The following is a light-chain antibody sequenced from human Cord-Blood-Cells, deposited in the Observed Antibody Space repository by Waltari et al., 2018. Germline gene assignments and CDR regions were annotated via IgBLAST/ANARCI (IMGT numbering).Light chain of an antibody. J-gene: IGKJ1*01. CDR3: QQYYSTPS. V-gene: IGKV4-1*01. CDR1: QSVLYSSNNKNY. CDR2: WAS. Sequence: DIVMNQSPDSLAVSLGERDTINCKSSQSVLYSSNNKNYLAWYQQKPGQPPKLLIYWASTRESGVPDRFSGSGSGTDFTLTISSLQAEDVAVYYCQQYYSTPSFGQGTKVEIK.